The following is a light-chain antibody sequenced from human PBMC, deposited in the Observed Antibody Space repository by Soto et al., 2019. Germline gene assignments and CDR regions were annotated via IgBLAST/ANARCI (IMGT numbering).Light chain of an antibody. V-gene: IGKV3-15*01. CDR3: HQYNKWPSFT. CDR2: GAS. Sequence: EIVMTQSPATLSVSPGERATLSCRASQSVSSNLAWYQQKPGQAPRLLMYGASTRAIGIPARFSGSGSGTEFTLTISSLQSEDFAVYYCHQYNKWPSFTFGGGTKVEIK. CDR1: QSVSSN. J-gene: IGKJ4*01.